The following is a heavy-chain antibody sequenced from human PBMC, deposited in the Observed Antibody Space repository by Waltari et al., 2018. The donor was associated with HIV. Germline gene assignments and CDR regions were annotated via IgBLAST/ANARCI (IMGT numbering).Heavy chain of an antibody. D-gene: IGHD2-2*02. Sequence: QVQLQQWGAGLLKPSETLSLTCAVYGGSFSGYYWSWIRQPPGKGLEWIGEINPRGSTNDNPSLKSRVIISVDTSMNQFSLKLSSGTAADTAVYYCARARYCSSTRCYTKGRRNSFYYYALDVWGQGTTVTVSS. V-gene: IGHV4-34*01. CDR1: GGSFSGYY. CDR2: INPRGST. CDR3: ARARYCSSTRCYTKGRRNSFYYYALDV. J-gene: IGHJ6*02.